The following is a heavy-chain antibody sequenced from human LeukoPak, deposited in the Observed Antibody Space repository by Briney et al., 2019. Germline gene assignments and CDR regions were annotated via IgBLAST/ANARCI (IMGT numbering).Heavy chain of an antibody. CDR3: VRGGYCSGTSCAHYDGMDV. Sequence: GGSLRLSCAASGFTFSSYVMSWVRQAPGKGLEWVGDIWYDGSHTYYADSVKGRFTISRDNSMNTLYMQMNSLRGEDAAVYYCVRGGYCSGTSCAHYDGMDVWGQGTTVTVSS. CDR2: IWYDGSHT. J-gene: IGHJ6*02. V-gene: IGHV3-33*08. D-gene: IGHD2-2*01. CDR1: GFTFSSYV.